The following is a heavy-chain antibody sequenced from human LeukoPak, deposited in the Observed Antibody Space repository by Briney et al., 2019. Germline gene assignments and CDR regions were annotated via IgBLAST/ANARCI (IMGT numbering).Heavy chain of an antibody. CDR3: ARDSYCGGDCYDFDY. CDR2: IIPIFGTA. V-gene: IGHV1-69*05. Sequence: ASVKVSCKASGGTFSSYAISWVRQAPGQGLEWMGGIIPIFGTANYAQKFQGRVTITTDESTSTAYMELSSLRSEDTAVYYCARDSYCGGDCYDFDYWGQGTLVTVSS. J-gene: IGHJ4*02. D-gene: IGHD2-21*01. CDR1: GGTFSSYA.